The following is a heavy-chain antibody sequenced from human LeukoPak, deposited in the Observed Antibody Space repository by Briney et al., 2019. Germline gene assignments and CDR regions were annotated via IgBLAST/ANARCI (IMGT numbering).Heavy chain of an antibody. CDR2: ISYDGSNK. CDR1: GFTFSSYA. D-gene: IGHD2-21*02. Sequence: GRSLRLSCAASGFTFSSYAMHWVRQAPGKGLEWVAVISYDGSNKYYADSVKGRFTISRDNSKNTLYLQMNSLRAEDTAVYYCARAFIVVVTAIPASDYWGQGTLVIVSS. V-gene: IGHV3-30-3*01. CDR3: ARAFIVVVTAIPASDY. J-gene: IGHJ4*02.